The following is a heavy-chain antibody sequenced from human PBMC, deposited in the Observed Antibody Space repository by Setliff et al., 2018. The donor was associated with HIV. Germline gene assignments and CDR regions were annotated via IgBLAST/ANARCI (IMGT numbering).Heavy chain of an antibody. CDR1: GGSFSGY. CDR2: INHSGST. CDR3: ARILLYDSSAYFVNAFDI. Sequence: SETLSLTCAVYGGSFSGYWSWIRQSPGKGLEWLGEINHSGSTNYNPSLKSRVTISVDTSKNQFYLKLSSVTAADTAVYYCARILLYDSSAYFVNAFDIWGQGTVVT. J-gene: IGHJ3*02. V-gene: IGHV4-34*01. D-gene: IGHD3-22*01.